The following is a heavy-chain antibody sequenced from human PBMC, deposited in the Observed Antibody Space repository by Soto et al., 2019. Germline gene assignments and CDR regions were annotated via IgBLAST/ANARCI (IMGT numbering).Heavy chain of an antibody. Sequence: GGSLRLSCAASGFTFSSYGIHWVRQAPGKGLEWVAVIWYDGSNKYYADSVKGRFTISRDNSKNTLYLQMNSLRAEDTAVYYCARDLPRYDYYYDSSGYYDYWGQGTLVTVSS. V-gene: IGHV3-33*01. D-gene: IGHD3-22*01. CDR1: GFTFSSYG. CDR2: IWYDGSNK. J-gene: IGHJ4*02. CDR3: ARDLPRYDYYYDSSGYYDY.